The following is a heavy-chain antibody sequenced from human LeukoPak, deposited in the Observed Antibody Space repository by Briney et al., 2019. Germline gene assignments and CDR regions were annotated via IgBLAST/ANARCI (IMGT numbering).Heavy chain of an antibody. Sequence: PGGSLRLYCAASGFTLRSYWMSWVRQAPGKGREWVANTNQDGNEKHYVDSVKGRFTISRDNAKNSLYLQMNSLRAEDTALYYCARDNGATGWLYWGQGTLVTVSS. V-gene: IGHV3-7*05. CDR2: TNQDGNEK. D-gene: IGHD6-19*01. CDR3: ARDNGATGWLY. CDR1: GFTLRSYW. J-gene: IGHJ4*02.